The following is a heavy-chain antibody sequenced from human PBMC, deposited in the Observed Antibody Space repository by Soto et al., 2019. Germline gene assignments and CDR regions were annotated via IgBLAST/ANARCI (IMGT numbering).Heavy chain of an antibody. D-gene: IGHD2-2*01. CDR1: GGSISSYY. Sequence: SETLSLTCTVSGGSISSYYWSWIRQPPGKGLEWIGYIYYSGSTNYNPSLKSRVTISVDTSKNQFSLKLSSVTAADTAVYYCARHDDTGRDSGVVLAAVRRGCYYYYMVVWGTGTSGT. CDR3: ARHDDTGRDSGVVLAAVRRGCYYYYMVV. V-gene: IGHV4-59*08. J-gene: IGHJ6*03. CDR2: IYYSGST.